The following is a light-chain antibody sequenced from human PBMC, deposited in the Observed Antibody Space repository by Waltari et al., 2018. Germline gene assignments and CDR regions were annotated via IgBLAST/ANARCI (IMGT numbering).Light chain of an antibody. Sequence: QSALTQPPSASGSPGQTVIISCTGTSSDIGAYKYVSWYQQIPGRAPALIIYEGDRRPPGAPDRFPGAKSGNTASLTVAGLQTEDEGDYYCSSYAGSNKLIFGGVTKLTVL. J-gene: IGLJ2*01. V-gene: IGLV2-8*01. CDR1: SSDIGAYKY. CDR2: EGD. CDR3: SSYAGSNKLI.